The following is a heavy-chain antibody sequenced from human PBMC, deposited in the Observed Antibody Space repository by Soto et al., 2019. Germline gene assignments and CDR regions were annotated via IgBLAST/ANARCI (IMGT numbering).Heavy chain of an antibody. CDR1: GFTFSDYY. CDR3: AAYSRGDSPH. CDR2: ISGSGNTL. V-gene: IGHV3-11*01. Sequence: QVQLVESGGGLVKPGGSLRLSCAASGFTFSDYYMSWIRQAPGKGLEWVSYISGSGNTLYHADPVRGRFTIARDNAKNSLYLQMNSLRVEDTAVYHCAAYSRGDSPHWGQVTLVTVSS. D-gene: IGHD2-21*01. J-gene: IGHJ4*02.